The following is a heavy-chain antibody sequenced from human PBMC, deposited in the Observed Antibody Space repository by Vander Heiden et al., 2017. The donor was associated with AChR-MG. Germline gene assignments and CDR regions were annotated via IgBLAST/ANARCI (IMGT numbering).Heavy chain of an antibody. Sequence: QVQLVQSGAEVKKPGASVKVSCQASGYTFTGYYVHLVRQAPGQGLEWMGWINPNSGGTNYAQKFQGRVTMTRDTSISTAYMELSRLRSDDTAVYYCARDADWRYCSGGSCYNDYWGQGTLVTVSS. CDR1: GYTFTGYY. CDR2: INPNSGGT. V-gene: IGHV1-2*02. J-gene: IGHJ4*02. CDR3: ARDADWRYCSGGSCYNDY. D-gene: IGHD2-15*01.